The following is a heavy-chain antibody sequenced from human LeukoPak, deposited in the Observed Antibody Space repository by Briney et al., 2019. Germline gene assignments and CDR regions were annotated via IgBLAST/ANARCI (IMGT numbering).Heavy chain of an antibody. D-gene: IGHD3-22*01. Sequence: PSETLSLTCIVSGGSISSGSYYWSWMRQPAGKGLEWIGRIYASGSTNFNPSLKSRVTILVDTSKNQSSLRLYSVTAADTAVYYCARDRHRRHYYDSSLHPPLDYWGQGTLVTVSS. J-gene: IGHJ4*02. CDR1: GGSISSGSYY. V-gene: IGHV4-61*02. CDR3: ARDRHRRHYYDSSLHPPLDY. CDR2: IYASGST.